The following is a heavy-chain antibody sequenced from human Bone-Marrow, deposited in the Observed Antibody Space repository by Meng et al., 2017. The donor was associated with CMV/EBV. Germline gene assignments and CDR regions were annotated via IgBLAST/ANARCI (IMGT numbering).Heavy chain of an antibody. CDR3: AKGAIAAVPNPMDV. CDR1: GFTFDDYT. CDR2: ISWDGGST. D-gene: IGHD6-13*01. J-gene: IGHJ6*02. V-gene: IGHV3-43*01. Sequence: GESLKISCAASGFTFDDYTMHWVRQAPGKGLEWVSLISWDGGSTYYADSVKGRFTISRDNSKNSLYLQMNSLRTEDTALYYCAKGAIAAVPNPMDVWGQGNTVNVPS.